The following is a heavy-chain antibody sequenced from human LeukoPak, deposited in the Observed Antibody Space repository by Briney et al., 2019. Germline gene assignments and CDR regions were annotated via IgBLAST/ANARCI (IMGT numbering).Heavy chain of an antibody. CDR2: ISSSSSYI. CDR3: ARDGEVYYDILTGPDY. CDR1: GFTFSSYW. D-gene: IGHD3-9*01. Sequence: PGGSLRLSCAASGFTFSSYWMSWVRQAPGKGLEWVSSISSSSSYIYYADSVKGRFTISRDNAKNSLYLQMNSLRAEDTAVYYCARDGEVYYDILTGPDYWGQGTLVTVS. V-gene: IGHV3-21*01. J-gene: IGHJ4*02.